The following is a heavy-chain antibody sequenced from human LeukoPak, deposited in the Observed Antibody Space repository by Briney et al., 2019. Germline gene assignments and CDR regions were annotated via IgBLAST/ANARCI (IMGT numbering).Heavy chain of an antibody. Sequence: SETLSLTCTVFGGSISSYYWSWIRQPPGKGLEWIGYIYYSGSTNYNPSLKSRVTISVDTSKNQFSLKLSSVTAADTAVYYCARDDYGDYFDYWGQGTLVTVSS. CDR1: GGSISSYY. V-gene: IGHV4-59*01. J-gene: IGHJ4*02. D-gene: IGHD4-17*01. CDR2: IYYSGST. CDR3: ARDDYGDYFDY.